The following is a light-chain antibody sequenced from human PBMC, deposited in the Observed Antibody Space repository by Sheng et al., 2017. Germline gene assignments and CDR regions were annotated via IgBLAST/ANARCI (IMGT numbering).Light chain of an antibody. V-gene: IGKV3-20*01. CDR1: QSVSSST. J-gene: IGKJ1*01. CDR3: QQYGSSPGT. CDR2: GAS. Sequence: EIVLTQSPGTLSVSPGERATLSCRASQSVSSSTLSWYQHKPGQAPRLLIYGASSRATGIPDRFSGSGSGTDFTLTISRLEPEDFAVYYCQQYGSSPGTFGQGTKVEIK.